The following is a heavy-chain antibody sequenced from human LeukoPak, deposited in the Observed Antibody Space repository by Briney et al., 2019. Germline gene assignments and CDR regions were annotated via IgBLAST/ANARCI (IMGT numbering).Heavy chain of an antibody. J-gene: IGHJ6*03. V-gene: IGHV4-59*01. CDR2: IYYSGST. Sequence: SETLSLTCTVSGGSISSYYWSWIRQPPGKGLEWIAYIYYSGSTNYNPSLKSRVTISVDTSKNQFSLKLRSVTAADTAVYYCARTTEGGYTYGYFYYYYMDVWGKGTTVTIS. CDR3: ARTTEGGYTYGYFYYYYMDV. CDR1: GGSISSYY. D-gene: IGHD5-18*01.